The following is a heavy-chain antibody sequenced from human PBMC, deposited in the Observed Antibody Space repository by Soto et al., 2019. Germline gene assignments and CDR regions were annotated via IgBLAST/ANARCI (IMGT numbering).Heavy chain of an antibody. V-gene: IGHV4-31*03. D-gene: IGHD3-22*01. CDR1: GGSISSGGYY. J-gene: IGHJ4*02. CDR2: LFYSGTS. CDR3: ASGVYDRSGWGYFDH. Sequence: QVQLQESGPGLVKPSQTLSLTCTVSGGSISSGGYYWSWIRQHPEKGLEWIGYLFYSGTSNYNPSLKGRVTISLDMSKNQFSLKLRSATAADTAVYYCASGVYDRSGWGYFDHWGQGPLVTASS.